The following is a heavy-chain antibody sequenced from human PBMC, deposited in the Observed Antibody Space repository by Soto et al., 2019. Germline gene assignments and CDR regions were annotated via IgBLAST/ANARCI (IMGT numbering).Heavy chain of an antibody. Sequence: SETLSLTCTVSGGSISSGDSYWSWIRQHPGKGLEWIGYIYYSGSTYYNPSLKSRVTISVDTSKNQFSLKLSSVTAADTAVYYCASTYYNASSGPFDYWGQGTLVTVSS. J-gene: IGHJ4*02. V-gene: IGHV4-31*03. D-gene: IGHD3-22*01. CDR2: IYYSGST. CDR3: ASTYYNASSGPFDY. CDR1: GGSISSGDSY.